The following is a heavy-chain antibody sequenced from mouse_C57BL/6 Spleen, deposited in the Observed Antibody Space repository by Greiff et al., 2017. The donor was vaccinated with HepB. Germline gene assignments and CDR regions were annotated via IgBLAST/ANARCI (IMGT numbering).Heavy chain of an antibody. CDR2: ISNGGGST. Sequence: EVKVIESGGGLVQPGGSLKLSCAASGFTFSDYYMYWVRQTPEKRLEWVAYISNGGGSTYYPDTVKGRFTISRDNAKNTLYLQMSSLKSEDTAMYYCARRYDYYGSWFADWGQGTLVTVSA. D-gene: IGHD1-1*01. CDR1: GFTFSDYY. CDR3: ARRYDYYGSWFAD. J-gene: IGHJ3*01. V-gene: IGHV5-12*01.